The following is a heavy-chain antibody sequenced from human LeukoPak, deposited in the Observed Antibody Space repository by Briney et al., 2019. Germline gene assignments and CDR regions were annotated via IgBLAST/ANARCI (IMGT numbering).Heavy chain of an antibody. CDR1: GFTFSSYA. CDR2: ISYDGSNK. CDR3: ARCFYSSGWYTVGAYYYYGMDV. J-gene: IGHJ6*02. D-gene: IGHD6-19*01. Sequence: PGGSLRLSCAASGFTFSSYAMHWVRQAPGKGLEWVAVISYDGSNKYYADSVKGRFTISRDNSKNTLYLQMNSLRAEDTAVYYCARCFYSSGWYTVGAYYYYGMDVWGQGTTVTVSS. V-gene: IGHV3-30-3*01.